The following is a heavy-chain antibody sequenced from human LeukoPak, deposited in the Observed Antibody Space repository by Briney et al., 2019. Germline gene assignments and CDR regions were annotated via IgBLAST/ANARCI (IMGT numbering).Heavy chain of an antibody. J-gene: IGHJ4*02. D-gene: IGHD5-12*01. Sequence: GGSLRLSCAASGFTFDDYAMHWVRQVPGKGLEWVSLISGDGGDTFYADSVRGRFTIPRDNNKNSLFLQMNSLRTEDTALYYCARARGYSNLWGQGTLVTVSS. V-gene: IGHV3-43*02. CDR3: ARARGYSNL. CDR2: ISGDGGDT. CDR1: GFTFDDYA.